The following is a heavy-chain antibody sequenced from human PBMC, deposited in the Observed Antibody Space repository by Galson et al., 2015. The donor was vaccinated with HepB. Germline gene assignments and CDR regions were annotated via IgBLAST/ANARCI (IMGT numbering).Heavy chain of an antibody. Sequence: SLRLSCAASGFTFSSYSMNWVRQAPGKGLEWVSSISSSSSYIYYADSVKGRFTISRDNAKNSLYLQMNSLRAEDTAVYYCARDLQQTRHDIVVVPAVTRDYYYYYMDVWGKGTTVTVSS. CDR2: ISSSSSYI. V-gene: IGHV3-21*01. CDR1: GFTFSSYS. CDR3: ARDLQQTRHDIVVVPAVTRDYYYYYMDV. D-gene: IGHD2-2*01. J-gene: IGHJ6*03.